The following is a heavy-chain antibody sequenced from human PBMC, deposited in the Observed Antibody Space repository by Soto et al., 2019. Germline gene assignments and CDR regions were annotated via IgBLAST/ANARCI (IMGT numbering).Heavy chain of an antibody. J-gene: IGHJ5*02. V-gene: IGHV1-2*02. CDR3: ARDNGDNWFDP. CDR2: INANSGGT. Sequence: ASVKVSCKTSRYTFTDYYMHWLRQAPGQGLEWLGWINANSGGTVYAQKFQGRVTMTRDTSISTAYMELSGLTSDDTAVYYCARDNGDNWFDPWGQGTLVTVSS. CDR1: RYTFTDYY. D-gene: IGHD4-17*01.